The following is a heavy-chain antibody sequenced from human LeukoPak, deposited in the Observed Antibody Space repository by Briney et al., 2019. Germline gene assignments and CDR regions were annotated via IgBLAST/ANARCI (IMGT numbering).Heavy chain of an antibody. V-gene: IGHV3-7*03. CDR1: GFTFSSYW. CDR3: AKDRGSVVVPAAGFGP. CDR2: IKHDGSEK. Sequence: GGSLRLSCADSGFTFSSYWMNWVRQAPGEGLEWVANIKHDGSEKYYADFVKGRFTISRDNAKNSLYLQMDSLRAEDTAVYYCAKDRGSVVVPAAGFGPWGQGTLVTVSS. J-gene: IGHJ5*02. D-gene: IGHD2-2*01.